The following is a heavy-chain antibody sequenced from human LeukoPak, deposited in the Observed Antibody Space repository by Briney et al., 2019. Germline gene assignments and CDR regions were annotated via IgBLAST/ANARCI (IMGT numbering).Heavy chain of an antibody. V-gene: IGHV1-46*01. CDR3: AQMSDTAMVPNNYYGMDV. Sequence: ASVKVSCKASGYTFTSYYMHWVRQAPGQGLEWMGIINPSGGSTSYAQKFQGRVTVTRDTSTSTVYMELSSLRSEDTAVYYCAQMSDTAMVPNNYYGMDVWGQGTTVTVSS. J-gene: IGHJ6*02. CDR1: GYTFTSYY. CDR2: INPSGGST. D-gene: IGHD5-18*01.